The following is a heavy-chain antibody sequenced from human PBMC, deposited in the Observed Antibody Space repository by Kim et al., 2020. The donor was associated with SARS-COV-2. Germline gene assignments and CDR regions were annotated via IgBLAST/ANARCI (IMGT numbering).Heavy chain of an antibody. CDR3: AKDLRWLQDLDY. J-gene: IGHJ4*02. D-gene: IGHD5-12*01. V-gene: IGHV3-30*18. CDR1: GFTFSSYG. CDR2: ISYDGSNK. Sequence: GSLRLSCAASGFTFSSYGMHWVRQAPGKGLEWVAVISYDGSNKYYADSVKGRFTISRDNSKNTLYLQMNSLRAEDTAVYYCAKDLRWLQDLDYWGQGTLVTVSS.